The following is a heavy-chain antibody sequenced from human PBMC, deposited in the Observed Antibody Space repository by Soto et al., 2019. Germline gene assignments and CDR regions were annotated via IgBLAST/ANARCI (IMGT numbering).Heavy chain of an antibody. Sequence: GGSLRLSCAASGFTFSNAWMNWVRQAPGKGLEWVSSISSSSNYIYYADSVKGRFTISRDNAKNSLYLQMNSLRAEDTAVYYCARDLVGATIWGQGTLVTVPQ. J-gene: IGHJ4*02. D-gene: IGHD1-26*01. CDR1: GFTFSNAW. V-gene: IGHV3-21*01. CDR2: ISSSSNYI. CDR3: ARDLVGATI.